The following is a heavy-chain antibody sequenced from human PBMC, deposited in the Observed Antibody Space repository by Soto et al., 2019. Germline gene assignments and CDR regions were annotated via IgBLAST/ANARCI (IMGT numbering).Heavy chain of an antibody. Sequence: PSETLSLTCAVSGGSISSGGYSWSWIRQPPGKGLEWIGYIYHSGSTYYNPSLKSRVTISVDRSKNQFSLKLSSVTAADTAVYYCARDYGGNSVWFDPWGQGTLVTVSS. CDR2: IYHSGST. J-gene: IGHJ5*02. V-gene: IGHV4-30-2*01. CDR3: ARDYGGNSVWFDP. CDR1: GGSISSGGYS. D-gene: IGHD4-17*01.